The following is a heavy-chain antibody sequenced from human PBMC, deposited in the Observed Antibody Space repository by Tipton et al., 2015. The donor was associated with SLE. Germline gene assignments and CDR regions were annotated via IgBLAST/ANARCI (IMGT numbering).Heavy chain of an antibody. D-gene: IGHD6-13*01. J-gene: IGHJ4*02. CDR1: GFTFNNYD. CDR2: ISSSGSTI. Sequence: GSLRLSCAASGFTFNNYDMNWVRQAPGKGLEWVSYISSSGSTIYYADSVKGRFTISRDNAKNSLYLQMNSLRAEDTAVYYCARGRIAAAGNGYWGQGTLVTVSS. V-gene: IGHV3-48*03. CDR3: ARGRIAAAGNGY.